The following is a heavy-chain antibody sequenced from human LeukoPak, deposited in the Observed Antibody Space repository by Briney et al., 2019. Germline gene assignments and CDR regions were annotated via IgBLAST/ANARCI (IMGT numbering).Heavy chain of an antibody. CDR3: AREVKAMATYYYYYGMDV. CDR1: GYTFTSYG. J-gene: IGHJ6*02. Sequence: GASVKVSCKASGYTFTSYGISWVRQAPGQGLEWMGWISAYNGNTNYAQKRQGRVTMTTDTSTSTAYMELRSLRSDDTAVYYCAREVKAMATYYYYYGMDVWGQGTTVTVSS. V-gene: IGHV1-18*01. CDR2: ISAYNGNT. D-gene: IGHD5-18*01.